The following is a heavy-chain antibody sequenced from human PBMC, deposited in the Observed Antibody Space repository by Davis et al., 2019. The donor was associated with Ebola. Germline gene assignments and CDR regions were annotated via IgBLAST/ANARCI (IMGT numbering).Heavy chain of an antibody. CDR3: ARDIGYCSSTSYPP. Sequence: PSETLSLTCAVYGGSFSGYYWSWIRQPPGKGLEWIGEINHSGSTNYNPSLKSRVTISVDTSKNQFSLKLSSVTAADTAVYYCARDIGYCSSTSYPPWGQGTLVTVSS. CDR1: GGSFSGYY. CDR2: INHSGST. J-gene: IGHJ5*02. D-gene: IGHD2-2*01. V-gene: IGHV4-34*01.